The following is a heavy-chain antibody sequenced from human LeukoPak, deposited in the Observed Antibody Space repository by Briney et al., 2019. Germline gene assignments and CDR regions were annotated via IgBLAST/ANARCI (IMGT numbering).Heavy chain of an antibody. CDR3: ATKHDY. J-gene: IGHJ4*02. V-gene: IGHV3-48*03. CDR2: INNSGGTI. CDR1: GFTFSTYE. Sequence: GGSLRLSCAASGFTFSTYEMNWVRQAPGEGLEWLSYINNSGGTIYYADSVKGRFTISRDNAKNSLYLQMNSLRAEDTAVYYCATKHDYWGQGTLVTVSS.